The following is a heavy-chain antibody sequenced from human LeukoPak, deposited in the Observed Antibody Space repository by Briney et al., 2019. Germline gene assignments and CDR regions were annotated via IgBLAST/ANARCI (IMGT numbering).Heavy chain of an antibody. CDR3: ALGRHKNNYYYFDY. CDR2: IYHSGST. V-gene: IGHV4-30-2*01. Sequence: SETLPLTCTVSGGSISSGGYYWSWIRQPPGKGLEWIGYIYHSGSTYYNPSLKSRVTISVDRSKNQFSLKLSSVTAADTAVYYCALGRHKNNYYYFDYWGQGTLVTVSS. J-gene: IGHJ4*02. CDR1: GGSISSGGYY. D-gene: IGHD1/OR15-1a*01.